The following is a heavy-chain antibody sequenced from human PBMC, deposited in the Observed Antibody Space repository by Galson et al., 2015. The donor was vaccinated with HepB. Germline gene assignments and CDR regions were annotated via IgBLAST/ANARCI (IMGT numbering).Heavy chain of an antibody. D-gene: IGHD3-10*01. Sequence: SVKVSCKASGFTFTSSAVQWVRQARGQRLEWIGWIVVGSGNTNYAQKFQERVTITRDMSTSTAYMELSSLRSEDTAVYYCAAGGDYYGSGFGWWFDPWGQGTLVTVSS. CDR3: AAGGDYYGSGFGWWFDP. V-gene: IGHV1-58*01. J-gene: IGHJ5*02. CDR2: IVVGSGNT. CDR1: GFTFTSSA.